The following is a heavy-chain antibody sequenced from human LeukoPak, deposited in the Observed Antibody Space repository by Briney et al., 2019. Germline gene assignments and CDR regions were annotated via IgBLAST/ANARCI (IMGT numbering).Heavy chain of an antibody. CDR2: IKEDGGEK. D-gene: IGHD2-2*01. CDR1: GFTFSTYW. Sequence: GGSLRLSCAASGFTFSTYWMTWVRQAPGKGLEWVANIKEDGGEKYYVDSVKGRFTISRDNSKNTLYLQMNSLRAEDTAVYYCAKVRGYCSSTSCYYWFDPWGQGTLVTVSS. V-gene: IGHV3-7*03. CDR3: AKVRGYCSSTSCYYWFDP. J-gene: IGHJ5*02.